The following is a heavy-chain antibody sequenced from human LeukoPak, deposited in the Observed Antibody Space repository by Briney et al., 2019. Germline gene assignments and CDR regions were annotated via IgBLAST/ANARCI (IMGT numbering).Heavy chain of an antibody. CDR1: GGSLNTTGYY. J-gene: IGHJ4*02. CDR3: TRGRGLAATPGF. CDR2: IYHSGST. Sequence: PSQTLSLTCSVSGGSLNTTGYYWSWIRQTPRQGLEWIGYIYHSGSTYYNPSLKSRATISLDRSKNQFSLEVTSVTAADTAVYYCTRGRGLAATPGFWGQGTLVTVSS. V-gene: IGHV4-30-2*01. D-gene: IGHD2-15*01.